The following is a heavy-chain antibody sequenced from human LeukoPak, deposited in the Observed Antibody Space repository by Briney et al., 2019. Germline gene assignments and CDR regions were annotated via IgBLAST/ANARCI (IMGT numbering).Heavy chain of an antibody. Sequence: SETLSLICTVSGGSISSYYWSWIRQPPGKGLEWIGYIYYSGSTNYNPSLKSRVTISVDTSKNQFSLKLSSVTAADTAVYYCARGAIVGATTPGPADAFDIWGQGTMVTVSS. CDR1: GGSISSYY. CDR3: ARGAIVGATTPGPADAFDI. CDR2: IYYSGST. D-gene: IGHD1-26*01. V-gene: IGHV4-59*01. J-gene: IGHJ3*02.